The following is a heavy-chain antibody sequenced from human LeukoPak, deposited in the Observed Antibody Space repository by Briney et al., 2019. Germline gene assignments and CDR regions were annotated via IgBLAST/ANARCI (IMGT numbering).Heavy chain of an antibody. V-gene: IGHV3-66*02. D-gene: IGHD2-2*01. CDR3: ASQRAISRSAYGLDV. J-gene: IGHJ6*02. CDR2: IYTGGST. Sequence: GGSLRLSCAASGFTVSSTYMSWVRQAPGKGLEWVSVIYTGGSTFYADSVKGRFTISRGTSTNTLYLQMNSLRGEDTAVYYCASQRAISRSAYGLDVWGQGTTVTVSS. CDR1: GFTVSSTY.